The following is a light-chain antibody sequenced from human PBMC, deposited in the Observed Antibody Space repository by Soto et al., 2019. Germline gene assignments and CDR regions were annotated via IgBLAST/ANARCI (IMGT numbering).Light chain of an antibody. CDR3: QQYYTTPIT. CDR2: WAS. J-gene: IGKJ4*01. CDR1: QSVLYSPTNKNY. Sequence: DIVLTQSPDSLAVSLGERATINCKSSQSVLYSPTNKNYLAWYQQKPGQPPKLLIYWASTRESGVPDRFSGSGSGTDFTLTISSLQAEDVAVYYCQQYYTTPITFGGGTKVEIK. V-gene: IGKV4-1*01.